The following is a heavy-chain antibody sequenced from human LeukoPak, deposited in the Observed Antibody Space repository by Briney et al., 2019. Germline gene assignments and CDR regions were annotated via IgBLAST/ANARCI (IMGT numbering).Heavy chain of an antibody. D-gene: IGHD2/OR15-2a*01. CDR3: VKDLRHRSTSNCYGWFDP. CDR1: GFTFNAYA. V-gene: IGHV3-23*01. J-gene: IGHJ5*02. CDR2: ISPSGDQV. Sequence: GGSLRLSCAASGFTFNAYAMSWVRQAPGKGLEWVSAISPSGDQVFYADSVKGRFIISRDNSKNTLSLQMNSLRVEDTATYYCVKDLRHRSTSNCYGWFDPWGQGTLVTVSS.